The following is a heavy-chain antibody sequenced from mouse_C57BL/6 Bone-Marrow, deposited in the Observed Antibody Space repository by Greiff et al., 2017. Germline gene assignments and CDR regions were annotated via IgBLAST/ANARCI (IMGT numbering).Heavy chain of an antibody. J-gene: IGHJ3*01. D-gene: IGHD1-1*01. Sequence: VQLQQSGAELVKPGASVKLSCKASGYTFTSYWMHWVKQRPGRGLEWIGRIDPNSGGTKYNEKFKSKATLTVDKPSSTAYMQLRRLTSEDSAVYYCAREHITTVVAEGFAYWGQGTLVTVSA. CDR1: GYTFTSYW. V-gene: IGHV1-72*01. CDR3: AREHITTVVAEGFAY. CDR2: IDPNSGGT.